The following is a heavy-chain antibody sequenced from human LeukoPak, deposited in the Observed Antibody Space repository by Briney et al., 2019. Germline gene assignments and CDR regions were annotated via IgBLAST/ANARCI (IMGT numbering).Heavy chain of an antibody. CDR3: VKDNPLDY. J-gene: IGHJ4*02. V-gene: IGHV3-30*02. CDR1: GYTLSNYG. D-gene: IGHD1-14*01. Sequence: SGGSLRLSCAASGYTLSNYGMLWVRQAPGKGLEWVAFIRYDGSNKLYADSVKGRFTISRDNTKNTLYLHINSLRAEDTAVYYCVKDNPLDYWGQGTLVIVSS. CDR2: IRYDGSNK.